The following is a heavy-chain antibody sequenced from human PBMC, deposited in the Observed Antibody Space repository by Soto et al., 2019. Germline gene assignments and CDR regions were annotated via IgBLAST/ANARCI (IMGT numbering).Heavy chain of an antibody. D-gene: IGHD3-22*01. CDR3: ARGSGPMIEWH. V-gene: IGHV1-3*05. J-gene: IGHJ4*02. Sequence: QVQLVQSGAEEKKPGASVKVSCKASGYTITSYAMHWVRQAPGQRLEWMGWINAGNGNTKYSQKFQGRVTITRDTSASTAYTELSSMRSEDTALYYCARGSGPMIEWHWGQGTLVTVSS. CDR1: GYTITSYA. CDR2: INAGNGNT.